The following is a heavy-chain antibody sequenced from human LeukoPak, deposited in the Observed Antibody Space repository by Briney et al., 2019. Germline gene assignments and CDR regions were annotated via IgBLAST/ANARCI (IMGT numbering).Heavy chain of an antibody. CDR2: IIPIFGTA. CDR1: GGTFSSYA. J-gene: IGHJ6*03. V-gene: IGHV1-69*06. CDR3: ARDPYPEAIADGGYYMDV. D-gene: IGHD4-23*01. Sequence: SVKVSCKASGGTFSSYAISWVRQAPGQGLEWMGGIIPIFGTANYAQKFQGRVTITADKSTSTAYMELSSLRSEDTAVYYCARDPYPEAIADGGYYMDVWGKGTAVTISS.